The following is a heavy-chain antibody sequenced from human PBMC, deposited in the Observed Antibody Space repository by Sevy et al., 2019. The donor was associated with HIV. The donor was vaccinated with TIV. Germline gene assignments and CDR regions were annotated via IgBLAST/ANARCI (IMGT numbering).Heavy chain of an antibody. CDR3: TRGVVWFGEVHTDDYFDY. D-gene: IGHD3-10*01. Sequence: ASVKVSCKASGYTFTGYYMHWVRQAPGQGLEWMGWINPNSGGTKYALKFQGRVTMTRDTSITTAYMELSRLRSDDTAVYYCTRGVVWFGEVHTDDYFDYWGQGTLVTVSS. V-gene: IGHV1-2*02. CDR1: GYTFTGYY. J-gene: IGHJ4*01. CDR2: INPNSGGT.